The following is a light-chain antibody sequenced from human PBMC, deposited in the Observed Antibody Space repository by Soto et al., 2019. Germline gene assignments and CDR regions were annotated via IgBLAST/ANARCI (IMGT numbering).Light chain of an antibody. Sequence: DIVLTQSPGTLSLSPGEGATLSCRASQSVTNNYLAWYQLKPGQAPRLLISGASIRATGIPDRFSGSGSGTDFILTINRLEPEDFVVYSCQQYGSSPYTFGQGTKLEI. CDR1: QSVTNNY. CDR2: GAS. V-gene: IGKV3-20*01. CDR3: QQYGSSPYT. J-gene: IGKJ2*01.